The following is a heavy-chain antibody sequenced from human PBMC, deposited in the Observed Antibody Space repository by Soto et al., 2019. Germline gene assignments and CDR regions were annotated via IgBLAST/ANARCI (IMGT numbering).Heavy chain of an antibody. CDR3: ARGRRFTSGTYRAHYNSGLDV. J-gene: IGHJ6*02. D-gene: IGHD3-10*01. CDR1: GGSFSDYS. CDR2: INHSGGT. V-gene: IGHV4-34*01. Sequence: SETLSLTCVVYGGSFSDYSLNWIRQPPWNGLEWIGEINHSGGTTYSPSLKSRVTMSIYTPKQEFSLKVSSVTAADTAVYYCARGRRFTSGTYRAHYNSGLDVWGQGTTVTVSS.